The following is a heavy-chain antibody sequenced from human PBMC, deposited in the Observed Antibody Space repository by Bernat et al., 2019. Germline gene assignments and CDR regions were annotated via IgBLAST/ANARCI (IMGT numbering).Heavy chain of an antibody. CDR2: ISSSSSYI. J-gene: IGHJ3*02. CDR1: GFIFSSYS. CDR3: ARALGVGVTRIGDVFDI. V-gene: IGHV3-21*01. Sequence: EVQLVESGGGLVKPGGSLRLSCAASGFIFSSYSMNWVRQAPGKGLEWGSSISSSSSYIYYADSMKGRFTSSRDNAKNSLYLQMNSLRAEDTAVYYCARALGVGVTRIGDVFDIWGQGTMVTVSS. D-gene: IGHD1-26*01.